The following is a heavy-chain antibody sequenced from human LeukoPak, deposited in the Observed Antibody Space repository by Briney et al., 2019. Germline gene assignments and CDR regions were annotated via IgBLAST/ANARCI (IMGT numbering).Heavy chain of an antibody. J-gene: IGHJ4*02. CDR3: ARSFNWNYVSGY. Sequence: GGSLRLSCVTSGFRFSNFEMNWVRQPPGKGLEWVSHISTGTYKAYADSVKGRFTISRDNAKNTLYLQMNSLRAEDTAVYYCARSFNWNYVSGYWGQGTLVTVSS. CDR2: ISTGTYK. D-gene: IGHD1-7*01. V-gene: IGHV3-48*03. CDR1: GFRFSNFE.